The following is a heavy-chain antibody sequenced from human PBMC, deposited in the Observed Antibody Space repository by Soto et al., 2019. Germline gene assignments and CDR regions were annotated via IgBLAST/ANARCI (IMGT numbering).Heavy chain of an antibody. CDR3: TSALPWGGYGPYYFDF. Sequence: ASVKVSCKASGNTFTSYDTNWVRQATGQGLEWMGWMNPNSGNTGYAQKFQGRVTMTRNTSISTAYMELSSLRSEDTAVYYCTSALPWGGYGPYYFDFWGQGTLVTVSS. V-gene: IGHV1-8*01. D-gene: IGHD5-12*01. CDR1: GNTFTSYD. J-gene: IGHJ4*02. CDR2: MNPNSGNT.